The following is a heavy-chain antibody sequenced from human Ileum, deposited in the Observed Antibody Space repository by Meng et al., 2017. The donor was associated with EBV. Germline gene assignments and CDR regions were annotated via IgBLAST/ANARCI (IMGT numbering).Heavy chain of an antibody. V-gene: IGHV3-74*01. CDR3: AKDCFGDKDS. CDR1: GFTLSSYW. CDR2: INPDGSVI. D-gene: IGHD2-21*01. Sequence: EVKVMGSGGGLVQPGGSLGLSCAASGFTLSSYWVHWVRQAPGKGLVWVSRINPDGSVINYADSVKGRFTISRDNAKNTVYLQMNNLRADDTAVYYCAKDCFGDKDSWGQGTLVTVSS. J-gene: IGHJ4*02.